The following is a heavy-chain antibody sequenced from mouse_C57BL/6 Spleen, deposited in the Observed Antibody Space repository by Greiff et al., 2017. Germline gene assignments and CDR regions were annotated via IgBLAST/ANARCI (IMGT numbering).Heavy chain of an antibody. CDR1: GYTFTDYE. J-gene: IGHJ2*01. Sequence: QVQLKESGAELVRPGASVTLSCKASGYTFTDYEMHWVKQTPVHGLEWIGAIDPETGGTAYNQKFKGKAILTADKSSSTAYMELRSLTSEDSAVYYCTRDDYDEKGPFYLDYWGQGTTLTV. D-gene: IGHD2-4*01. CDR2: IDPETGGT. V-gene: IGHV1-15*01. CDR3: TRDDYDEKGPFYLDY.